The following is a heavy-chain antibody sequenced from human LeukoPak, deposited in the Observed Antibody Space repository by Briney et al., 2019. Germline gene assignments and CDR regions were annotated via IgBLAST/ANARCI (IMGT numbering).Heavy chain of an antibody. J-gene: IGHJ4*02. CDR1: GFTSSSYR. CDR3: ARALYGDPHFDY. D-gene: IGHD4-17*01. V-gene: IGHV3-74*01. Sequence: GGSLRLSCAASGFTSSSYRMHWVRQAPGKGLVWVSRINSDGSSTNYADSVKGRFTISRDNAKNTLYLQMNGLRAEDTAVYYCARALYGDPHFDYWGQGTLVTVSS. CDR2: INSDGSST.